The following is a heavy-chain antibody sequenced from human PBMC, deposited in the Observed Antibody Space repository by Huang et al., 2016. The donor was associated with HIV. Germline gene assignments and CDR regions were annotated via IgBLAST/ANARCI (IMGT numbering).Heavy chain of an antibody. CDR1: GYTFTNYD. V-gene: IGHV1-8*01. J-gene: IGHJ3*01. Sequence: QIQLAQSGAEVRKPGASVKVSCKASGYTFTNYDINWVRQASGQGLEWMGCMKPKSGNVGYTKKFQCRVAILRNSSINTSYLEVTSLTSEDTAVYYCARGFGINYNHEAFDVWGQGTMVTVSS. CDR3: ARGFGINYNHEAFDV. D-gene: IGHD3-10*01. CDR2: MKPKSGNV.